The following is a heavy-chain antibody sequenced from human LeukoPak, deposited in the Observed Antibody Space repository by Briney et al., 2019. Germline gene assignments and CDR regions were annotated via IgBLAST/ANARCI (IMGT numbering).Heavy chain of an antibody. CDR3: ARAPTVLVGYCSSSSCQADY. Sequence: GGSLRLSCAASGFTFSSYSMNWVRQTPGKGLEWVSAISGDSRYIYYADSVRGRFTISRDNAENSLYLQMHSLRVEDTAVYYCARAPTVLVGYCSSSSCQADYWGQGTLVTVSS. J-gene: IGHJ4*02. D-gene: IGHD2-2*01. CDR2: ISGDSRYI. V-gene: IGHV3-21*01. CDR1: GFTFSSYS.